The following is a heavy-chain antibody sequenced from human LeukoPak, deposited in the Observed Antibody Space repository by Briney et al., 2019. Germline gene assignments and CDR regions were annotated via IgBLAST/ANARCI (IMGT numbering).Heavy chain of an antibody. D-gene: IGHD5-12*01. CDR2: IWYDGSNK. J-gene: IGHJ3*02. CDR1: GFTFSSYG. V-gene: IGHV3-33*01. Sequence: PGRSLRLSCAASGFTFSSYGMHWVRQAPGKGLEWVAIIWYDGSNKYYADSVKGRFTISRDNSKNTLYLQMDSLRAEDTAVYYCARGSVATTPDAFDIWGQGTMVTVSS. CDR3: ARGSVATTPDAFDI.